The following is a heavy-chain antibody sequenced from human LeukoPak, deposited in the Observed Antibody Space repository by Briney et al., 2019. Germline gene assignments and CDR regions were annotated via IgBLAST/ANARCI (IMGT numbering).Heavy chain of an antibody. CDR1: GFTVSDYS. D-gene: IGHD2-2*01. V-gene: IGHV3-48*01. J-gene: IGHJ4*02. Sequence: GALRLSCAASGFTVSDYSMNWVRQAPGKGLEWISYVGISSGNTKYADSVKGRFTISGDKAKNSLYLQMNSLRVEDTAVYYCARDTKYAFDNWGQGTLVTVSS. CDR2: VGISSGNT. CDR3: ARDTKYAFDN.